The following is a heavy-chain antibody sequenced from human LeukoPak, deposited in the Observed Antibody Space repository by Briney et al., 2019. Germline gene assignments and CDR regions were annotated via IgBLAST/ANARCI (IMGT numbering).Heavy chain of an antibody. CDR2: IIPIFGTA. D-gene: IGHD2-15*01. CDR3: AIGVVVVAATRLYGMDV. CDR1: GGTFSSYA. V-gene: IGHV1-69*13. Sequence: ASVKVSCKASGGTFSSYAISRVRQAPGQGLEWMGGIIPIFGTANYAQKFQGRVTITADESTSTAYMELSSLRSEDTAVYYCAIGVVVVAATRLYGMDVWGQGTTVTVSS. J-gene: IGHJ6*02.